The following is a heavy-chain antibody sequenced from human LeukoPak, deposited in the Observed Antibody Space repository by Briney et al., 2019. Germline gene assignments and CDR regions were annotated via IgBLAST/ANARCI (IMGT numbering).Heavy chain of an antibody. CDR3: ARLHYGSGSSAYFDY. CDR1: GYSFTSYW. Sequence: GESLKISCKGSGYSFTSYWIGWVRQMPGKGLEWMGIICPGDSDTRYSPSFQGQVTISADKSISTAYLQWSSLKASDTAMYYCARLHYGSGSSAYFDYWGQGTLVTVSS. J-gene: IGHJ4*02. D-gene: IGHD3-10*01. CDR2: ICPGDSDT. V-gene: IGHV5-51*01.